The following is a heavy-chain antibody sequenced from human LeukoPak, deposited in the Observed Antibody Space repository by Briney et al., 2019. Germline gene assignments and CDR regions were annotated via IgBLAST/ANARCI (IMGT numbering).Heavy chain of an antibody. Sequence: PGGSLRLSCAASGFTFSSYDMNWVRQAPGKGLEWVSYISSRGSTIYYPDSLKGRFTISRDNAKNSLYLQMNSLRAEDTAVYYCARGGVRGVVADYWGQGTLVTVSS. V-gene: IGHV3-48*03. CDR2: ISSRGSTI. D-gene: IGHD3-10*01. J-gene: IGHJ4*02. CDR3: ARGGVRGVVADY. CDR1: GFTFSSYD.